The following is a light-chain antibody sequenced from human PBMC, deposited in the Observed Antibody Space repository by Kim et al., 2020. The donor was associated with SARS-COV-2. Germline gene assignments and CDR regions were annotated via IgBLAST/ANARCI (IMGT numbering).Light chain of an antibody. J-gene: IGLJ2*01. V-gene: IGLV3-19*01. CDR2: GKN. CDR3: NSRDSNDNVV. CDR1: SLRSYY. Sequence: VALGQTVRITCQGDSLRSYYATGYQQKPGQAPLLVIYGKNNRPSGIPDRFSGSSSGNTASLTITGTQAGDEADYYCNSRDSNDNVVFGGGTQLTVL.